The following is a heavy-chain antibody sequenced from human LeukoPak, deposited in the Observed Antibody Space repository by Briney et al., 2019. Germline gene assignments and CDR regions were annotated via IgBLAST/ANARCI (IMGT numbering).Heavy chain of an antibody. CDR2: IDPSDSYS. Sequence: GESRKISCKGSGYSFPSLWIGWVRPVPGKGLGWFGRIDPSDSYSNYRPSLQGHVTILVDKSINTAYLQWSSLKASDTAMYYCARLRERRNYYYYGMDVWGQGTPVTVSS. CDR3: ARLRERRNYYYYGMDV. D-gene: IGHD3-16*01. J-gene: IGHJ6*02. CDR1: GYSFPSLW. V-gene: IGHV5-10-1*01.